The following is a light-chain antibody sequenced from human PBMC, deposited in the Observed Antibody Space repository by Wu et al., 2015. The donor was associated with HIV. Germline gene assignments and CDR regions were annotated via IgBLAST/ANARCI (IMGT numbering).Light chain of an antibody. J-gene: IGKJ2*01. V-gene: IGKV1-5*03. CDR3: QQYDSYPYT. CDR1: ESIIRW. CDR2: KAS. Sequence: QMTQSPSTLSASVGDRVTITCRASESIIRWLAWYQQKPGKAPKLLIYKASNLESGVPLRFSGSGSGTEFTLTISSLQPDDFATYYCQQYDSYPYTYGQ.